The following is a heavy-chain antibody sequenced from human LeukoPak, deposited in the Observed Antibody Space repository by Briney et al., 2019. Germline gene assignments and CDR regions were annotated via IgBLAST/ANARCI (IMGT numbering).Heavy chain of an antibody. V-gene: IGHV1-2*02. Sequence: GASVKVSCKASGYTFTGYYMHWVRQAPGQGLEWMRWINPNSGGTNYAQKFQGRVTMTRDTSISTAYMELSRLRSDDTAVYYCARVLGRSYSSSPNWFDPWGQGTLVTVSS. CDR1: GYTFTGYY. D-gene: IGHD6-13*01. CDR3: ARVLGRSYSSSPNWFDP. CDR2: INPNSGGT. J-gene: IGHJ5*02.